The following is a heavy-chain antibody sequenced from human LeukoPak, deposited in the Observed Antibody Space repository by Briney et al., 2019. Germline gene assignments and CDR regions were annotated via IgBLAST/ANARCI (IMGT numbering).Heavy chain of an antibody. CDR3: VRGTGY. CDR2: ISSNGDNT. J-gene: IGHJ4*02. CDR1: GFTFSTYV. Sequence: QPGGSLRLSCSVSGFTFSTYVMHWVRQAPGKGLEYVSAISSNGDNTYYADSVKGRFTISRDNSKNTLYPQMSSLRADDTAVYYCVRGTGYWGQGTLVTVSS. V-gene: IGHV3-64D*06.